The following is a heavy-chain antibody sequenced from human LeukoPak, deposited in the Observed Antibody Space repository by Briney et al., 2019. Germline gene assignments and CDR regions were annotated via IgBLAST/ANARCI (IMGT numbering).Heavy chain of an antibody. D-gene: IGHD2-2*01. CDR1: GGTFSSYA. V-gene: IGHV1-69*05. CDR3: ASGGVPAARHYYYMDV. CDR2: IIPIFGTA. J-gene: IGHJ6*03. Sequence: GASVKVSCKASGGTFSSYAISWVRQAPGQGLEWMGGIIPIFGTANYAQKFQGRVTMTRDTSTSTVYMELSSLRSEDTAVYYCASGGVPAARHYYYMDVWGKGTTVTVSS.